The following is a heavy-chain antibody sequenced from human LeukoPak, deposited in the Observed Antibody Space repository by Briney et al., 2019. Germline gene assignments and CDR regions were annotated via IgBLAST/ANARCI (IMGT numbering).Heavy chain of an antibody. CDR2: INPNSGGT. CDR3: ATDPVHSSGYYYVGY. J-gene: IGHJ4*02. Sequence: APVKVSCKASGYTFTGYYMHWVRQAPGQGLEWMGRINPNSGGTNYAQKFQGRVTMTRDTSISTAYMELSRLRSDDTAVYYCATDPVHSSGYYYVGYWGQGTLVTVSS. V-gene: IGHV1-2*06. CDR1: GYTFTGYY. D-gene: IGHD3-22*01.